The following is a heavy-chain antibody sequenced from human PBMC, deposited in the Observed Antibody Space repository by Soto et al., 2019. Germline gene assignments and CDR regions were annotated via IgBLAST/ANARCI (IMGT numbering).Heavy chain of an antibody. V-gene: IGHV1-3*05. CDR1: GYTFTGYA. D-gene: IGHD6-19*01. CDR3: ARAVAVPADFDY. J-gene: IGHJ4*02. Sequence: QVQLVQSGAEEKKPGASVKVSCKASGYTFTGYAMHWVRQAPGQRLEWMGWINAGNGNTKDSQKFQGRVTITRDTYASTAYMELSSLRYEDTAVYYCARAVAVPADFDYWGQGTLVTVSS. CDR2: INAGNGNT.